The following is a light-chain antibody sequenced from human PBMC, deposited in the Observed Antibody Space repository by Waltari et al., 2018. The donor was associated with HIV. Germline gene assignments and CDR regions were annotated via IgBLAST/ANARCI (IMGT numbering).Light chain of an antibody. CDR3: QSYDISLSASVV. CDR1: SSTIGADYD. CDR2: GNK. J-gene: IGLJ2*01. Sequence: QSMLTQPPSVSGAPGQRVTISCTGSSSTIGADYDVNWSQQIPGTAPKLLISGNKNRPSGVPDRFSASKSGTSASLTISGLQAEDEADYFCQSYDISLSASVVFGGGTRLTVL. V-gene: IGLV1-40*01.